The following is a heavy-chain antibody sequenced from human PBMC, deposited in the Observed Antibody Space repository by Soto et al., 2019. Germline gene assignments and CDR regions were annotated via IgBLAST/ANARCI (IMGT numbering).Heavy chain of an antibody. V-gene: IGHV3-30-3*01. J-gene: IGHJ6*02. Sequence: QVQLVESGGGVVQPGRSLRLSCAASGFTFSSYAMHWVRQATGKGLEWVAVISYDGSNKYYADSVKGRFTISRDNSKNSLYLQMNSLRAEDTAVYYCASVYSRFHSGYGFSIDVWGQGLTVTVSS. CDR1: GFTFSSYA. D-gene: IGHD5-12*01. CDR2: ISYDGSNK. CDR3: ASVYSRFHSGYGFSIDV.